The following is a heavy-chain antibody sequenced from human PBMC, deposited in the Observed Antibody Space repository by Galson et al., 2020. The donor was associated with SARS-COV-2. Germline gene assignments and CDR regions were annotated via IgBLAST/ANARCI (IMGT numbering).Heavy chain of an antibody. CDR3: ASPGVRGYWVGMDV. CDR1: GGSISSSSYY. CDR2: IYYSGST. D-gene: IGHD2-15*01. V-gene: IGHV4-39*01. J-gene: IGHJ6*02. Sequence: SETLSLTCTVSGGSISSSSYYWGWIRQPPGKGLEWIGSIYYSGSTYYNPSLKSRVTISVDTSKNQFSLKLSSVTAADTAVYYCASPGVRGYWVGMDVWGQGTTVTVSS.